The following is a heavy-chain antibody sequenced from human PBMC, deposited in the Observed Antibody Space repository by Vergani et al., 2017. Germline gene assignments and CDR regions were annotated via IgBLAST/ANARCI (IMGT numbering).Heavy chain of an antibody. CDR2: IYSGGST. CDR3: AAIPPSPNYYDSSGYSEAFDY. V-gene: IGHV3-66*02. J-gene: IGHJ4*02. D-gene: IGHD3-22*01. Sequence: EVQLVESGGGLVQPGGSLRLSCAASGFTVSSNYMSWVRQAPGKGLEWVSVIYSGGSTYYADSVKGRFTISRDNSKNTLYLQMNSLRAEDTAVYYCAAIPPSPNYYDSSGYSEAFDYWGQGTLVTVSS. CDR1: GFTVSSNY.